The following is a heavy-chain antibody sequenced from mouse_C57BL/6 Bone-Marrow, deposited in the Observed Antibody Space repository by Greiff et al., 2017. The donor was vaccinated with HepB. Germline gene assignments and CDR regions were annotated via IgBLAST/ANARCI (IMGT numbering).Heavy chain of an antibody. CDR3: ARSPLWQVGHYYAMDY. D-gene: IGHD1-3*01. CDR1: GYTFTSYW. CDR2: IDPNSGGT. V-gene: IGHV1-72*01. J-gene: IGHJ4*01. Sequence: QVQLQQPGAELVKPGASVKLSCKASGYTFTSYWMHWVKQRPGRGLEWIGRIDPNSGGTKYNEKFKSKATLTVDKPSSTAYMQLSSLTSEDSAVYYCARSPLWQVGHYYAMDYWGQGTSVTVSS.